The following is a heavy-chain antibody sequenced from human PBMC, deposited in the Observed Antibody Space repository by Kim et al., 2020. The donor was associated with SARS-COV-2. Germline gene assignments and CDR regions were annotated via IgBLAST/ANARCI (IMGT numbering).Heavy chain of an antibody. J-gene: IGHJ5*02. Sequence: SETLSLTCAVYGGSFSGYYWSWIRQAPGKGLEWIGEINHSGSTNYNPSLKSRVTISVDTSKNQFSLKLSSVTAADTAVYYCARGGFGGSTIVVVPAARGYWFDPWGQGTLVTVSS. V-gene: IGHV4-34*01. CDR1: GGSFSGYY. CDR2: INHSGST. D-gene: IGHD2-2*01. CDR3: ARGGFGGSTIVVVPAARGYWFDP.